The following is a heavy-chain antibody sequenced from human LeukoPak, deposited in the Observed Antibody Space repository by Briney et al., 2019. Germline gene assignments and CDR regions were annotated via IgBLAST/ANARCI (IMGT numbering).Heavy chain of an antibody. CDR1: GYTFTNYW. CDR2: IYPGDSDT. V-gene: IGHV5-51*01. J-gene: IGHJ4*02. Sequence: GESLKISCKGSGYTFTNYWIGWVRPTPEKGLEWMGIIYPGDSDTRYTPSFQGHVTISAAKSITTAYLQWSSLKASDTARYYCARGSILTGYSKYYFDYWGQGTLVSVSS. CDR3: ARGSILTGYSKYYFDY. D-gene: IGHD3-9*01.